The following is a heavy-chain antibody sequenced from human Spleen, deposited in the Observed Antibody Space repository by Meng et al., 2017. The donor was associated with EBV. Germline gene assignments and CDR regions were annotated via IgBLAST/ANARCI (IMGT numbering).Heavy chain of an antibody. D-gene: IGHD6-25*01. Sequence: HLPRQQSGPRLVNASETLSPPCPVSGGSLTSMRHFWGWIRQPPGKGLEWIGNIYLHGNTYYNPSLKSRVSLSIDTSKSQFSLRLTSVTAADTAVYYCARQQGDSSDRWFDPWGQGTLVTVSS. V-gene: IGHV4-39*01. J-gene: IGHJ5*02. CDR1: GGSLTSMRHF. CDR3: ARQQGDSSDRWFDP. CDR2: IYLHGNT.